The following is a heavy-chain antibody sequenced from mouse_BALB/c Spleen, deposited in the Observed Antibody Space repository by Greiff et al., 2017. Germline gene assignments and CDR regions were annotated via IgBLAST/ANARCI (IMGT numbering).Heavy chain of an antibody. CDR1: GYTFTNYW. D-gene: IGHD2-10*02. J-gene: IGHJ4*01. CDR3: ARSGYGNYDAMDY. Sequence: VQLQQSGAELVRPGTSVKISCKASGYTFTNYWLGWVKQRPGHGLEWIGDIYPGGGYTNFNEKFKGKATLTADTSSSTAYMQLSSLTSEDSAVYFCARSGYGNYDAMDYWGQGTSVTVSS. CDR2: IYPGGGYT. V-gene: IGHV1-63*02.